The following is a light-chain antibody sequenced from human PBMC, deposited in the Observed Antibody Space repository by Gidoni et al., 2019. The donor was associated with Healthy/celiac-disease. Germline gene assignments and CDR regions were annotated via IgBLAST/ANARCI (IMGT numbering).Light chain of an antibody. J-gene: IGKJ1*01. V-gene: IGKV3-11*01. Sequence: LLPQSPATLSSSPGERATLSCRASQSVSSNLAWYQQKPGQAPRLLIYDASNRATGIPARFSGSGSGTDFTLTISSLEPEDFAVYYCQQRSNWPPWTFGQGTKVEIK. CDR3: QQRSNWPPWT. CDR1: QSVSSN. CDR2: DAS.